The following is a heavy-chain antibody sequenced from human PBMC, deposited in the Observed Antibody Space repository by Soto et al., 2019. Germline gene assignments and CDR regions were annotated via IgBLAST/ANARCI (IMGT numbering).Heavy chain of an antibody. J-gene: IGHJ6*02. V-gene: IGHV1-8*01. CDR2: MNPKSDET. CDR3: ARGGSGYNYGPGYYGMDV. CDR1: GYTFTSYD. Sequence: ASVKVSCKASGYTFTSYDISWARQATGQGLEWMGWMNPKSDETGYAQKFQGRVTMTRNTSISTAYMELSSLRSEDTAVYYCARGGSGYNYGPGYYGMDVWGQGTTVTSP. D-gene: IGHD5-18*01.